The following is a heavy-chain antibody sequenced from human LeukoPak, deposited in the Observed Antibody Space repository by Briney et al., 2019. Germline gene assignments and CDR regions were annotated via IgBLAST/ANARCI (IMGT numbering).Heavy chain of an antibody. J-gene: IGHJ4*02. CDR3: ARGEPKTEVDF. V-gene: IGHV7-4-1*02. D-gene: IGHD1-1*01. CDR2: INTNTGNP. CDR1: GYIFTNYA. Sequence: GASVKVSCKASGYIFTNYAMNWVRQAPGQGLEWMGWINTNTGNPTYAQSFTGRFVFSLETSVSTAYLQISSLKAADTGVYYCARGEPKTEVDFWGQGTLVTVSS.